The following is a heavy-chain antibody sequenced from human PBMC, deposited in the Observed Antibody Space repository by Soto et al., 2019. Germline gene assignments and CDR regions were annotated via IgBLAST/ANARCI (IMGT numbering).Heavy chain of an antibody. V-gene: IGHV3-30-3*01. Sequence: VGSLRLSCAASGFTFSSYAMHWVRQAPGKGLEWVAVISYDGSNKYYADSVKGRFTISRDNSKNTLYLQMNSLRAEDTAVYYCARDLRAARNYYYGMDVWGQGTTVTVSS. CDR3: ARDLRAARNYYYGMDV. CDR2: ISYDGSNK. CDR1: GFTFSSYA. D-gene: IGHD6-25*01. J-gene: IGHJ6*02.